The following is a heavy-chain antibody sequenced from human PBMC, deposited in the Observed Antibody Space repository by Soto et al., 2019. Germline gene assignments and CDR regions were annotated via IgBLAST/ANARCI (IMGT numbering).Heavy chain of an antibody. CDR3: ARDRKYSSSSTSWYYYYGMDV. V-gene: IGHV3-33*01. J-gene: IGHJ6*02. CDR1: GFTFSSYG. Sequence: GGSVRLSRAASGFTFSSYGMHWVRQAPGKALEWVAVIWYDGSNEYYADSVKGRFTISRDNSKNTLYLQMNSLRAEDTAVYYCARDRKYSSSSTSWYYYYGMDVWGQGTTVTVSS. D-gene: IGHD6-6*01. CDR2: IWYDGSNE.